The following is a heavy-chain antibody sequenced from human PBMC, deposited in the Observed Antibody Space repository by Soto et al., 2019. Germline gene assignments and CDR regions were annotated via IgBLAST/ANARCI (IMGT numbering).Heavy chain of an antibody. CDR1: GYTFSRYY. D-gene: IGHD3-10*01. J-gene: IGHJ5*02. CDR3: ARDLNLIADLTYMLGSDWFDA. CDR2: INPTRGTT. V-gene: IGHV1-46*01. Sequence: QVQLVQSGAEVKKPGASVEVSCKASGYTFSRYYLHWLRQAPGQGLEWMGIINPTRGTTTYAQKFRGRLTMNRYTSTSTVYMDLSILTSDDTAVYYCARDLNLIADLTYMLGSDWFDAWGQGTLVAVSS.